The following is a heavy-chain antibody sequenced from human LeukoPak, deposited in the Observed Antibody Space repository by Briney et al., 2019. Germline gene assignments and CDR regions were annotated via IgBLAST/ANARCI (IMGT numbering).Heavy chain of an antibody. J-gene: IGHJ4*02. D-gene: IGHD6-19*01. CDR1: GFTFDDYA. CDR2: ISWNSGSI. V-gene: IGHV3-9*03. Sequence: GGSLRLSCAASGFTFDDYAMHWVRQAPGKGLEWVPGISWNSGSIGYADSVKGRFTISRDNAKNSLYLQMNSLRAEDMALYYCAKDMRSGSTAGIFDYWGQGTLVTVSS. CDR3: AKDMRSGSTAGIFDY.